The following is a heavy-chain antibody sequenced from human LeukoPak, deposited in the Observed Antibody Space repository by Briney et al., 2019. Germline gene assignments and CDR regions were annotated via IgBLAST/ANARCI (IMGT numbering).Heavy chain of an antibody. CDR1: GGSFSGYY. Sequence: SETLSLTCAVYGGSFSGYYWSWIRQPPGKGLEWIGEINHSGSTSYNPSLKSRVTISVDTSKNQFSLKLSSVTAADTAVYYCARGGVTLTYWGQGTLVTVSS. V-gene: IGHV4-34*01. J-gene: IGHJ4*02. CDR2: INHSGST. CDR3: ARGGVTLTY. D-gene: IGHD2-21*02.